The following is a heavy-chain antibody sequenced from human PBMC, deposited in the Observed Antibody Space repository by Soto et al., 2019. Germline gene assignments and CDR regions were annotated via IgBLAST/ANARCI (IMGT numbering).Heavy chain of an antibody. CDR2: ISSYSRYI. J-gene: IGHJ6*02. V-gene: IGHV3-21*01. CDR3: ASAYCGGNYLWDYYGLDV. Sequence: PGGSLRLSCAVSGFTFSSYNMNWVRQAPGKGLEWVSSISSYSRYIYYADSVKGRFTISRDNAKNSLYLQMNSLRAEDRAVYYCASAYCGGNYLWDYYGLDVWGQGTTVTVS. D-gene: IGHD2-21*02. CDR1: GFTFSSYN.